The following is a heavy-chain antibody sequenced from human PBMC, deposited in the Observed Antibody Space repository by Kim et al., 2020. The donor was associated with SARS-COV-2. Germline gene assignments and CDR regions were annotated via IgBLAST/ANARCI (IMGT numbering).Heavy chain of an antibody. V-gene: IGHV3-21*01. CDR3: ARGWFGQVGDY. CDR1: GFTFNTYT. CDR2: ITVSRTHI. Sequence: GGSLRLSCAASGFTFNTYTMDWVRQAPGKGLEWVSSITVSRTHINYADSVKGRFTIARDNARNSVYLQMNSLRVDDTAVYYCARGWFGQVGDYWGPGARVAVSS. J-gene: IGHJ4*02. D-gene: IGHD3-10*01.